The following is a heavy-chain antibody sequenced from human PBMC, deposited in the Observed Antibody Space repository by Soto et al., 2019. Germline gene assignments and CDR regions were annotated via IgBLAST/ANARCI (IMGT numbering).Heavy chain of an antibody. CDR1: GYTFTSYD. CDR2: ISAYNGNT. V-gene: IGHV1-18*01. Sequence: QVQLVQSGAEVKKPGASVKVSCKASGYTFTSYDISWVRQAPGQGLEWMGWISAYNGNTNYAQKLQGRVTMTTDTSTSTAYMELRSLRSDDTAVYYCARGEKHIVVVTATPEGTFDPWGQGTLVTVSS. CDR3: ARGEKHIVVVTATPEGTFDP. D-gene: IGHD2-21*02. J-gene: IGHJ5*02.